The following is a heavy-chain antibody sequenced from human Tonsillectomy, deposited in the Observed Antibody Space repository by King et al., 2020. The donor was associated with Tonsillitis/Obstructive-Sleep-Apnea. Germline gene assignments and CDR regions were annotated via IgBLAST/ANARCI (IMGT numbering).Heavy chain of an antibody. CDR2: LWYDGSNK. V-gene: IGHV3-33*01. J-gene: IGHJ4*02. CDR3: ARDGGYCSRTSCFIFDY. CDR1: GFTFSSYG. Sequence: VQLVESGGGVVQPGRSLRLSCAASGFTFSSYGMHWVRQATGKGLEWVAVLWYDGSNKYYADSVKGRYTITRDNSKNTLYLQMNNLRAEDTAVYYCARDGGYCSRTSCFIFDYWGQRTLVTVSS. D-gene: IGHD2-2*01.